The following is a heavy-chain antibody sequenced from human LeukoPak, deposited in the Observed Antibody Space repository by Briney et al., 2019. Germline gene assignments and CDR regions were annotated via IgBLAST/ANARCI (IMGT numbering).Heavy chain of an antibody. CDR1: RYTFTSYD. J-gene: IGHJ4*02. Sequence: ASVKVSCKASRYTFTSYDINWVRQATGQGLEWMGWMNPNSGNTGYAQKFQGRVTITRNTSISTAYMELSSLRSEDTAVYYCAIYCSSTSCYNRALDYWGQGTLVTVSS. V-gene: IGHV1-8*03. CDR3: AIYCSSTSCYNRALDY. D-gene: IGHD2-2*02. CDR2: MNPNSGNT.